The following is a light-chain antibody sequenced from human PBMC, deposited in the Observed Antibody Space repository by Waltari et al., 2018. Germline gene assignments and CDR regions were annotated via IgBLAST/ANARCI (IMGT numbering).Light chain of an antibody. J-gene: IGKJ4*01. CDR2: HAS. Sequence: EIVLTQSPATLSLSPGERATLSCRASQSVSNFLAWYQQQPGQAPRLLIYHASKRATDLPARFSGRGSGTDFTLTISSLEPGDSAVYYCQQRANWPPLTFGGGTRVEI. CDR1: QSVSNF. CDR3: QQRANWPPLT. V-gene: IGKV3-11*01.